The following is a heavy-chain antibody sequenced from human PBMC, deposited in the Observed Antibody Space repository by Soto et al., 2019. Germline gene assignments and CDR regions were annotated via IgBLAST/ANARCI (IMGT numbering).Heavy chain of an antibody. Sequence: SQTFSLTCAISGDSVSSNSAAWNWIRQSPSRGLERLGRTYYRAKWHNDYAVSVKSRITINPDTSKNQFSLQLNSVTPEDTAVYYCARDIRFLEWLLYGYFDYWGQGTLVTVSS. V-gene: IGHV6-1*01. D-gene: IGHD3-3*01. CDR1: GDSVSSNSAA. J-gene: IGHJ4*02. CDR3: ARDIRFLEWLLYGYFDY. CDR2: TYYRAKWHN.